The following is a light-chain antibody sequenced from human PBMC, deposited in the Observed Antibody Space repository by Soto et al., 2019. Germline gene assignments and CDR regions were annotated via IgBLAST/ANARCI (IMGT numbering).Light chain of an antibody. CDR3: QQYETSPHLT. J-gene: IGKJ4*01. V-gene: IGKV3-20*01. Sequence: EIVLTQSPGTLSLSPGERATLSCRASQSVRNNLVAWYQQKPGQAPRLLIYGASSRATGIPDRFSGSGSGTDFTLTISRLEPEDFAVYYCQQYETSPHLTFGGGTRVEIK. CDR1: QSVRNNL. CDR2: GAS.